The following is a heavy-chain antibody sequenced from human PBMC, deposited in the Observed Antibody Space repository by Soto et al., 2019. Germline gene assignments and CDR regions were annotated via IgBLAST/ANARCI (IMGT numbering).Heavy chain of an antibody. J-gene: IGHJ4*02. CDR1: GFNFIRKY. V-gene: IGHV3-53*01. CDR3: ARGLYDSGSFYFDC. CDR2: LYSGGTT. D-gene: IGHD3-10*01. Sequence: EVQLVESGGGLIQPGGSLRLSCAASGFNFIRKYMIWVRQAPGKGLEWVSILYSGGTTYYADSVKGRFTISRDTSENTLYLQMNSLRAEDTAVYYCARGLYDSGSFYFDCWGQGTLVTVSS.